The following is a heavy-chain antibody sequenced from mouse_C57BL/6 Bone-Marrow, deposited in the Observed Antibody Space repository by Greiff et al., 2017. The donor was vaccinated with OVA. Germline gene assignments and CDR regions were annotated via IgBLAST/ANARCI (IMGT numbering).Heavy chain of an antibody. J-gene: IGHJ3*01. CDR2: IRSKSNNYAT. V-gene: IGHV10-1*01. CDR3: VRPDNTAQAQFAY. D-gene: IGHD3-2*02. Sequence: EVKLMESGGGLVQPKGSLKLSCAASGFSFNTYAMNWVRQAPGKGLEWVARIRSKSNNYATYYADSVKDRFTISRDDSESMLYLQMNNLKTEDTAMYYCVRPDNTAQAQFAYWGQGTLVTVSA. CDR1: GFSFNTYA.